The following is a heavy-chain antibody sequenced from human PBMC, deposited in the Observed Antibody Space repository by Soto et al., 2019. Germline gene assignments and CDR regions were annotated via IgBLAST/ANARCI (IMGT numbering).Heavy chain of an antibody. D-gene: IGHD2-15*01. Sequence: QVQLVQSGAEVKKPGSSVKVSCKASGGTFSSYTISWVRQAPGQGLEWMGRIIPILGIANYAQKFQGRVTITEGKSTSTAYWELSSLRSEDTAVYYCAGGACSGGSCYSGSAFDICGQVTMVTVSS. CDR3: AGGACSGGSCYSGSAFDI. CDR1: GGTFSSYT. CDR2: IIPILGIA. J-gene: IGHJ3*02. V-gene: IGHV1-69*02.